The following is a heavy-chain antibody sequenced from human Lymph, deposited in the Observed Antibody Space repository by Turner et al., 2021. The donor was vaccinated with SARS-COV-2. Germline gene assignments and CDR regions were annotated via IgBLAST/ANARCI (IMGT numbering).Heavy chain of an antibody. J-gene: IGHJ4*02. D-gene: IGHD1-26*01. CDR2: ISYDGNNK. Sequence: QVQLVESGGGVVQPGRSLKLSCAASGFTFSSYAMHWVRQAQGKGLEWVALISYDGNNKYYADSVRGRFTISRDNSKNTLYLQMNSLRAEDTAVYYCARGLSGNYYFFDYWGQGTLVTVSS. CDR3: ARGLSGNYYFFDY. CDR1: GFTFSSYA. V-gene: IGHV3-30-3*01.